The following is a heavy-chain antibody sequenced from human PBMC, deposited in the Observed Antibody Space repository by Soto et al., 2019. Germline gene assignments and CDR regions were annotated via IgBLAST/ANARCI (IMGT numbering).Heavy chain of an antibody. D-gene: IGHD3-3*01. Sequence: EVQLVESGGGLVKPGGSLRLSCSASGFPFSTYTMYWVRQAPGKGLEWVSYITSSSSRNIFYADSVKGRFTISRDNANNMMFLQMNNLRVEDTAVYYCARDDPVFGAIPRMDIWGHGTTVTVSS. CDR1: GFPFSTYT. V-gene: IGHV3-21*02. J-gene: IGHJ6*02. CDR3: ARDDPVFGAIPRMDI. CDR2: ITSSSSRNI.